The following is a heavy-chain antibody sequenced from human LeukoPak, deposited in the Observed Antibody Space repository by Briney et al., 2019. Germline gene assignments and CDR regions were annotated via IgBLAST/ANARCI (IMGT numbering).Heavy chain of an antibody. V-gene: IGHV4-4*09. D-gene: IGHD3-22*01. CDR1: GGSISSYY. Sequence: SETLSLTCTVSGGSISSYYWTWIRQSPGKGLEWIANIHDSGRTNYNPSLKSRVTISVDTSKHQFFLNLRSVTAADTAVYYCASDSRGLSHPYYWGQGYLVTVSS. CDR3: ASDSRGLSHPYY. J-gene: IGHJ4*02. CDR2: IHDSGRT.